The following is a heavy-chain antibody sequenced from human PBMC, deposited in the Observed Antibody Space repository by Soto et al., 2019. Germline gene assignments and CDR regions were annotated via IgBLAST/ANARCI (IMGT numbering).Heavy chain of an antibody. CDR2: ISYDGSNK. V-gene: IGHV3-30*18. J-gene: IGHJ4*02. Sequence: QVQLVESGGGVVQPGRSLRLSCAASGFTFSSYGMHWVRQAPGKGLEWVAVISYDGSNKYYADSVKGRFTISRDNSKNTLYLQMNSLRAEDTAVYYCAKALGGGFDYWGQGTLVTVSS. CDR1: GFTFSSYG. D-gene: IGHD2-15*01. CDR3: AKALGGGFDY.